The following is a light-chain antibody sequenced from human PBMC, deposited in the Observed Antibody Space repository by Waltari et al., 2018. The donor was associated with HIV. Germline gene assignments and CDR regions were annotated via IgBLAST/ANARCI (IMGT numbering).Light chain of an antibody. J-gene: IGLJ2*01. CDR2: SNS. CDR1: NSNIATNT. Sequence: QSVLTQPPSASGTPGQRVTISCSGSNSNIATNTVNWYQQLPGTAPKLRIDSNSRRPSWVPDRFSGCKSGTSASLAISGLQSEDEADYYCAAWDDSLNAVFGGVTKLTVL. CDR3: AAWDDSLNAV. V-gene: IGLV1-44*01.